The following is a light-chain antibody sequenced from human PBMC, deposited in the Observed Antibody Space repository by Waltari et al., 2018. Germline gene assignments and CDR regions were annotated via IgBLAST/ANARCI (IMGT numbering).Light chain of an antibody. Sequence: TQSPSVSVTAGQTASVSCGGYNTEQKSVPRYQQKPGQAPMLVITYDDDRPPGIPQRFSGSNSGNAAILTISRVEAGDEADYYCQVWDSDAGQPLFGGGTKLTV. J-gene: IGLJ2*01. CDR3: QVWDSDAGQPL. V-gene: IGLV3-21*01. CDR1: NTEQKS. CDR2: YDD.